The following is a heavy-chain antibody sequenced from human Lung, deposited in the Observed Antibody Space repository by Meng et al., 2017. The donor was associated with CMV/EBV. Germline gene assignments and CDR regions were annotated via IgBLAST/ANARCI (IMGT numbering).Heavy chain of an antibody. CDR2: LYQSGST. Sequence: SXTXSLXCSVLGGSISSSSYYWGWIRQPPGKGLEWIGSLYQSGSTFYNPSLKSRVTISVDTSKNHFSLKLSSVTAADTAVYYCATPRAGYASGWSFDYWGQGALVTVSS. V-gene: IGHV4-39*07. CDR3: ATPRAGYASGWSFDY. J-gene: IGHJ4*02. CDR1: GGSISSSSYY. D-gene: IGHD6-19*01.